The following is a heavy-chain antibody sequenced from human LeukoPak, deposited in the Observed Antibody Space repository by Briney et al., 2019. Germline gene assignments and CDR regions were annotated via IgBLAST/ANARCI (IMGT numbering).Heavy chain of an antibody. CDR2: INPSGGTT. Sequence: ASVKVSCKASGYTFNDYNIHWVRQAPGQGLEWMGIINPSGGTTTYAQKFQGRVTMTRDTSTSTVYLELSSLISEDTAEYYCARGYCSSTICHMDVWGKGTTVTVSS. D-gene: IGHD2-2*01. CDR1: GYTFNDYN. V-gene: IGHV1-46*02. CDR3: ARGYCSSTICHMDV. J-gene: IGHJ6*03.